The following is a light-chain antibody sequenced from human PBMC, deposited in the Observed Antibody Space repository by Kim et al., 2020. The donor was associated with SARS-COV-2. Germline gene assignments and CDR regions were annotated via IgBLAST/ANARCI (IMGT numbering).Light chain of an antibody. Sequence: ASVGDRVTITCRASQSINGYLNWYQQNPGKAPNLLIYGASTLQSGVPSRFSGSGSGTDFTLTISSLQYEDFATYYCQQSYSTPRTFGPGTKVDIK. CDR1: QSINGY. CDR3: QQSYSTPRT. J-gene: IGKJ3*01. CDR2: GAS. V-gene: IGKV1-39*01.